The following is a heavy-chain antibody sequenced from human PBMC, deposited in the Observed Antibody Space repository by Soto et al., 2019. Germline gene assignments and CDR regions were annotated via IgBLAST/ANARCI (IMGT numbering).Heavy chain of an antibody. V-gene: IGHV4-31*03. CDR1: GGSISSGGYY. Sequence: SETLSLTCTVSGGSISSGGYYWSWIRQHPGKGLEWIGYIYYSGSTYYNPSLKSRVTISVDTSKNQFSLKLSSVTAADTAVYYCARAFTSIVSDYFDYWGQGTLVTVSS. CDR3: ARAFTSIVSDYFDY. CDR2: IYYSGST. D-gene: IGHD1-26*01. J-gene: IGHJ4*02.